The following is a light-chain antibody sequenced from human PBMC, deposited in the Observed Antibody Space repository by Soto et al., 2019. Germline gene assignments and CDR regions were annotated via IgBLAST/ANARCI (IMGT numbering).Light chain of an antibody. CDR3: QQYGRSPPVT. Sequence: EIVLTQSPGTLSLSPGERATLSCRASQTVSSSYLAWYQQKPGQAPRLLIYGASTRAAGIPDRFSGSGSGTDFTLTISRLEPEDFAVYYCQQYGRSPPVTFCQGTKVEIK. J-gene: IGKJ1*01. CDR1: QTVSSSY. V-gene: IGKV3-20*01. CDR2: GAS.